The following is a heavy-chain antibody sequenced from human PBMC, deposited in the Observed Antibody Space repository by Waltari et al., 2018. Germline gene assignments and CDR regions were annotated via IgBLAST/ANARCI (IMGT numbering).Heavy chain of an antibody. D-gene: IGHD1-1*01. CDR1: GLTLSTYA. CDR2: MTVSGDAR. Sequence: EVQLLESGRGLVQPGGCLSFSCAASGLTLSTYAMSWVRQAPGKALESVSTMTVSGDARFYADSVKGRFTTSRDNSKNALLLQVKRMRVENTAVYYCAEVECGTTGCRRIDYWSQGILVTGSS. V-gene: IGHV3-23*01. CDR3: AEVECGTTGCRRIDY. J-gene: IGHJ4*02.